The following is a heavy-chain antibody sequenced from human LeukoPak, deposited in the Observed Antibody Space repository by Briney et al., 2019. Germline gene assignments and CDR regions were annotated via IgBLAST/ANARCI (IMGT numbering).Heavy chain of an antibody. Sequence: GASVKVSCKASGGTFSSYAISWVRQAPGQGLEWMGGIIPIFGTANYAQKFQGRVTITADESTSTAYMELSSLRSEDTAVYYCARVHSGSYFDTGSQSNWSDPWGQGTLVTVSS. D-gene: IGHD1-26*01. CDR3: ARVHSGSYFDTGSQSNWSDP. J-gene: IGHJ5*02. CDR2: IIPIFGTA. CDR1: GGTFSSYA. V-gene: IGHV1-69*13.